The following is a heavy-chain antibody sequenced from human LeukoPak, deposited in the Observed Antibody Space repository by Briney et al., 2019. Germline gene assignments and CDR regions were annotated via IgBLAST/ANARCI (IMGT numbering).Heavy chain of an antibody. CDR1: GVSISSSSYY. Sequence: SETLSLTCTVSGVSISSSSYYWGWIRQPPGKGLEWIGSIYYSGSTYYNPSLKSRVTISVDTSKNQFSLKLSSVTAADTAVYYCARHMRASIAAGGFDPWGQGTLVTVSS. V-gene: IGHV4-39*01. D-gene: IGHD6-6*01. CDR2: IYYSGST. J-gene: IGHJ5*02. CDR3: ARHMRASIAAGGFDP.